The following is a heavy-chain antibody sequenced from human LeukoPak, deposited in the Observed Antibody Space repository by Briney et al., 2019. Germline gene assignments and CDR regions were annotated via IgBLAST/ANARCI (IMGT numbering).Heavy chain of an antibody. J-gene: IGHJ4*02. D-gene: IGHD3-16*01. CDR3: AKEDAPLGGRPVN. CDR1: GFTFGDCA. V-gene: IGHV3-30*04. CDR2: ISYDGSNK. Sequence: PGGSLRLSCTASGFTFGDCAISWVRQAPGKGLEWVAVISYDGSNKYYADSVKGRFTISRDNSKNTLYLQMNSLRVEDTAFYYCAKEDAPLGGRPVNWGQGTLVTVSS.